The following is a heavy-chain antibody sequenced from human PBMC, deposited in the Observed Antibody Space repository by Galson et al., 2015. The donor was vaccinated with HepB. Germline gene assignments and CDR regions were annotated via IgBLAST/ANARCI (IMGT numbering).Heavy chain of an antibody. J-gene: IGHJ4*02. CDR2: INSDGSST. Sequence: SLRLSCAASGFTFSSYWTHWVRQAPGKGQVWVSRINSDGSSTNYVDSVKGRFTISRDNAKNTLYLQMNSLRAEDTAVYYCARDLEATFDYWGQGTLVTVSS. CDR1: GFTFSSYW. CDR3: ARDLEATFDY. V-gene: IGHV3-74*01.